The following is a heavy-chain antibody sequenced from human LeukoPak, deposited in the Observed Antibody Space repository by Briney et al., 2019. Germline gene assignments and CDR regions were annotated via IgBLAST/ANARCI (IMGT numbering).Heavy chain of an antibody. CDR1: GFTFSSYA. D-gene: IGHD3-22*01. CDR2: ICGSGSSI. Sequence: GGSLRLSCAASGFTFSSYAMSWVRQAPARGLEWGSYICGSGSSISYAESVKGRCIISRDNAKTSLYLQMNSLSAEDTAVYYCARCYDTRGYYGLDYWGQGTRVTVSS. CDR3: ARCYDTRGYYGLDY. J-gene: IGHJ4*02. V-gene: IGHV3-48*03.